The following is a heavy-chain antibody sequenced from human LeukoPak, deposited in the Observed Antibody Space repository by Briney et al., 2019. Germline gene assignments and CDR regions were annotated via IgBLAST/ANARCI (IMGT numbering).Heavy chain of an antibody. D-gene: IGHD2-15*01. CDR3: ARDTDDIVVVVAAPFIY. CDR1: GFTFSSYA. V-gene: IGHV3-30*04. CDR2: ISYDGSNK. J-gene: IGHJ4*02. Sequence: GGSLRLSCAASGFTFSSYAMHWVRQAPGKGLEWVAVISYDGSNKYYADSVKGRFTISRDNSKNTLYLQMNSLRAEDTAVYYCARDTDDIVVVVAAPFIYWGQGTLVSVSS.